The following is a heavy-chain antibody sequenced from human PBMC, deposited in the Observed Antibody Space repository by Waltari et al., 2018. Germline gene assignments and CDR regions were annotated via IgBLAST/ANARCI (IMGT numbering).Heavy chain of an antibody. CDR3: ALTTVTHSTDY. V-gene: IGHV1-18*01. CDR1: GSTFPTYV. CDR2: IRAYNGNT. Sequence: QVHLVQSEAEVKNPGAPVKSSSKPPGSTFPTYVTSWVRHGPGQGLEGMGWIRAYNGNTNYGAKLQGRVTMTTDTSTSTVYMELRSLRSDDTAVYYCALTTVTHSTDYWGQGTLVTVSS. D-gene: IGHD4-17*01. J-gene: IGHJ4*02.